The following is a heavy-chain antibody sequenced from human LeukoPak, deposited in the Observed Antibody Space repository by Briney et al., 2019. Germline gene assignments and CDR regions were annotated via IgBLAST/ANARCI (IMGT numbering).Heavy chain of an antibody. Sequence: PSETLSLTCTVYGGSFSGYYWSWIRQPPGKGLEWIGEINHSGSTNYNPSLKSRVTISVDTSKNQFSPKLSSVTAADTAVYYCARPYTMPYDPWGQGTLVTVSS. V-gene: IGHV4-34*01. J-gene: IGHJ5*02. D-gene: IGHD2-2*01. CDR2: INHSGST. CDR3: ARPYTMPYDP. CDR1: GGSFSGYY.